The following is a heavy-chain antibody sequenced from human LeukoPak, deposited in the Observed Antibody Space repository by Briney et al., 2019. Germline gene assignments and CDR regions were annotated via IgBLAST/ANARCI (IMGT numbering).Heavy chain of an antibody. CDR2: INHSGST. D-gene: IGHD3-9*01. J-gene: IGHJ6*03. CDR1: GGSISSYY. Sequence: SETLSLTCTVSGGSISSYYWSWIRQPPGKGLEWIGEINHSGSTNYNPSLKSRVTISVDTSKNQFSLKLSSVTAADTAVYYCARELYYDILTDSPLVDYYYMDVWGKGTTVTVSS. CDR3: ARELYYDILTDSPLVDYYYMDV. V-gene: IGHV4-34*01.